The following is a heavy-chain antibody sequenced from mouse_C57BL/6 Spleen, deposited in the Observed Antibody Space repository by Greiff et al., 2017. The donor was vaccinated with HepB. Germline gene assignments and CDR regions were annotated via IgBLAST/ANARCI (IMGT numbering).Heavy chain of an antibody. CDR2: IWRGGST. Sequence: VKLMESGPGLVQPSQSLSITCTVSGFSLTSYGVHWVRQSPGKGLEWLGVIWRGGSTDYNAAFMSRLSITKDNSKSQVFFKMNSLQADDTAIYYCAKKRDYDYDYAMDYWGQGTSVTVSS. CDR3: AKKRDYDYDYAMDY. V-gene: IGHV2-5*01. D-gene: IGHD2-4*01. CDR1: GFSLTSYG. J-gene: IGHJ4*01.